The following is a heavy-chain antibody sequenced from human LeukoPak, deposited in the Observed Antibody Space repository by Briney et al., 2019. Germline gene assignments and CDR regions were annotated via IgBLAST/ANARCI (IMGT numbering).Heavy chain of an antibody. CDR2: IYYSGST. V-gene: IGHV4-59*12. Sequence: SETLSLTCTVSGGSISSYYWSWIRQPPGKGLEWIGYIYYSGSTNYNPSLKSRVTISVDTSKNQFSLKLSSVTAADTAVYYCARETDIVVVPAAISWGQGTLVTVSS. J-gene: IGHJ4*02. D-gene: IGHD2-2*01. CDR1: GGSISSYY. CDR3: ARETDIVVVPAAIS.